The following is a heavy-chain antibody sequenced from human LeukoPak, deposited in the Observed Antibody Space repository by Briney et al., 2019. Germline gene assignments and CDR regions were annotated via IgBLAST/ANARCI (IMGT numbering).Heavy chain of an antibody. CDR2: IIPIFGTA. D-gene: IGHD4-17*01. Sequence: ASVKVSCKASVGTFSSYAISWVRQAPGQGLEWMGGIIPIFGTANYAQKFQGRVTITADESTSTAYMELSSPRSEDTAVYYCARGLLSYGAPSHFDYWGQGTLVTVSS. CDR1: VGTFSSYA. CDR3: ARGLLSYGAPSHFDY. J-gene: IGHJ4*02. V-gene: IGHV1-69*13.